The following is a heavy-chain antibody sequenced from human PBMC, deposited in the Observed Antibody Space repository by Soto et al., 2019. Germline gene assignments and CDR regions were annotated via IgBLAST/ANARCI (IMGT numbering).Heavy chain of an antibody. CDR2: IYHSGST. V-gene: IGHV4-4*02. CDR1: SGSISSSNW. J-gene: IGHJ4*02. CDR3: ARGVPAAMVYYFDY. Sequence: SETMSLTCAVSSGSISSSNWWSWVRKHPGKGLEWIGEIYHSGSTNYNPSLKSRVTISVDKSKNQFSLKLSSVTAADTSVYYCARGVPAAMVYYFDYWGQGTLVTVSS. D-gene: IGHD2-2*01.